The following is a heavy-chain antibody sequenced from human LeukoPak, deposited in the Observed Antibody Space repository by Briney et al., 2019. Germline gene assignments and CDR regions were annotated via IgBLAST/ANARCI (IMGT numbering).Heavy chain of an antibody. Sequence: SETLSLTCTVSGGSISNYYWSWIRQPPGKGLEWIGEINHSGSTNYNPSLKSRVTISVDTSKNQFSLKLSSVTAADTAVYYCARVGSRLVVRGAQRRWFDPWGQGTLVTVSS. J-gene: IGHJ5*02. CDR1: GGSISNYY. V-gene: IGHV4-34*01. CDR3: ARVGSRLVVRGAQRRWFDP. D-gene: IGHD3-10*01. CDR2: INHSGST.